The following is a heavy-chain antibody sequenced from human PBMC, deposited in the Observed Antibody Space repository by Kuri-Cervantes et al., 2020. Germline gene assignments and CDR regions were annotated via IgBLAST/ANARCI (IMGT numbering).Heavy chain of an antibody. J-gene: IGHJ4*02. V-gene: IGHV3-13*01. CDR1: GFTFSSYD. D-gene: IGHD5-24*01. CDR2: IGTAGDT. Sequence: ETLSLTCAASGFTFSSYDMHWVRQATGKGLEWVSAIGTAGDTHYPGSVKGRFTISRENAKNSLYLQMNSLRAEDTAVYYCARAIDGYIDYWGQGTLVTVSS. CDR3: ARAIDGYIDY.